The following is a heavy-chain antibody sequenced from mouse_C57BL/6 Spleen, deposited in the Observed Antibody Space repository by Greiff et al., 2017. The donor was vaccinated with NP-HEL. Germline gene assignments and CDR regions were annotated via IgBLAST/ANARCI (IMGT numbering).Heavy chain of an antibody. CDR3: ARRTTVGADWYFDV. CDR2: INPSNGGT. D-gene: IGHD1-1*01. CDR1: GYTFTSYW. V-gene: IGHV1-53*01. Sequence: QVQLQQPGTELVKPGASVKLSCKASGYTFTSYWMHWVKQRPGKGLEWIGNINPSNGGTNYNEKFKSKATLTVDKSSSTAYMQLSSLTSEDSAVYYCARRTTVGADWYFDVWGTGTTVTVSS. J-gene: IGHJ1*03.